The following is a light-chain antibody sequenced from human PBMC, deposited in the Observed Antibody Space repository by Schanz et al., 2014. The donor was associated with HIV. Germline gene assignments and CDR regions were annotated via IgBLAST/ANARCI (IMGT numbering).Light chain of an antibody. CDR2: DNE. J-gene: IGLJ3*02. Sequence: QSVLTQPPPVSGAPGQRVTISCTGSTSNIGAGYDVHWYQQLPGRAPKLLIYDNEKRPSGVPDRFSGSKSGTSASLAITGLRAEDEGDYYCQSYDNILNASVFGGGTKLNVL. V-gene: IGLV1-40*01. CDR1: TSNIGAGYD. CDR3: QSYDNILNASV.